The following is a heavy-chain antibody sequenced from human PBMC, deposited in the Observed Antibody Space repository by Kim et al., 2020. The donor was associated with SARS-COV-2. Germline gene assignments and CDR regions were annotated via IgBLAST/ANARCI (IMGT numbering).Heavy chain of an antibody. D-gene: IGHD2-2*01. CDR2: IIPIFGTA. CDR1: GGTFSSYA. CDR3: ALSEGYGVVVPAAR. V-gene: IGHV1-69*13. Sequence: SVKVSCKASGGTFSSYAISWVRQAPGQGLEWMGGIIPIFGTANYAQKFQGRVTITADESTSTAYMELSSLRSEDTAVHYCALSEGYGVVVPAARWGQGTTVTVSS. J-gene: IGHJ6*02.